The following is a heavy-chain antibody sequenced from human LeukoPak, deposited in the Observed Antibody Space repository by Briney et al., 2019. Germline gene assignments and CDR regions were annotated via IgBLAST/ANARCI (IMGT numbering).Heavy chain of an antibody. CDR1: GGSISSGGYY. CDR3: ARASPEGYYFDY. Sequence: SETLSLTCTASGGSISSGGYYWSWIRQPPGKGLEWIGFIYHSGSTYYNPSLKSRVTISVDRSKNQFSLKLSSVTAADTAVYYCARASPEGYYFDYWGQGTLVTVSS. D-gene: IGHD1-14*01. CDR2: IYHSGST. J-gene: IGHJ4*02. V-gene: IGHV4-30-2*01.